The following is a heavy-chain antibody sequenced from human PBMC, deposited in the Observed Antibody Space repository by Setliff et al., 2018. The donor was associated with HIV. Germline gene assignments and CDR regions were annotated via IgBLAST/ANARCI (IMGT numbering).Heavy chain of an antibody. D-gene: IGHD2-15*01. J-gene: IGHJ4*02. CDR3: ARVGRRVVVAATDS. CDR1: GYSIKSGYY. CDR2: IFHTGSA. Sequence: SETLSLTCTVSGYSIKSGYYWGWIRQPPGRGLEWMGSIFHTGSAHYNSSLQSRLDMSVDTSKNQFSLKVTSVTAADTAVYYCARVGRRVVVAATDSWGQGTRVTVSS. V-gene: IGHV4-38-2*02.